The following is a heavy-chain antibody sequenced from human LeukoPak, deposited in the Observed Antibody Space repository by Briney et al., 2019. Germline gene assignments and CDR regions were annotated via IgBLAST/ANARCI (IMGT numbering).Heavy chain of an antibody. J-gene: IGHJ3*02. CDR3: ARDGRWLQPGAFDI. D-gene: IGHD5-24*01. V-gene: IGHV3-30-3*01. CDR2: ISFDATKK. Sequence: GRSLRLSCAASGFTFSNHAMHWVRQTPGKGLEWVAVISFDATKKYYADSVKGRFTVSRDNFKSTLYLQMNSLRPEDTAVYYCARDGRWLQPGAFDIWGQGTMVTVSS. CDR1: GFTFSNHA.